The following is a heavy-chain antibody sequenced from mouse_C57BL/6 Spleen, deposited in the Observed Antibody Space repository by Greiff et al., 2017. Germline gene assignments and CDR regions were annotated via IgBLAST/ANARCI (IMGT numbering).Heavy chain of an antibody. CDR1: GYTFTSYW. V-gene: IGHV1-55*01. CDR2: IYPGSGST. CDR3: ARLIYYGNYRYFDV. Sequence: QVQLQQPGAELVKPGASVKMSCKASGYTFTSYWITWVKQRPGQGLEWIGDIYPGSGSTNYNEKFKSKATLTVATSSSTAYMQLSSLTSEDSAVYYCARLIYYGNYRYFDVWGTGTSVTVSS. D-gene: IGHD2-1*01. J-gene: IGHJ1*03.